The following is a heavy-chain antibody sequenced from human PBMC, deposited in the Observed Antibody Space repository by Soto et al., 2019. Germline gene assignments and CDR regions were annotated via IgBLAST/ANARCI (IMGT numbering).Heavy chain of an antibody. J-gene: IGHJ6*02. CDR2: INHSGST. V-gene: IGHV4-34*01. D-gene: IGHD4-4*01. CDR3: ARFSVHTVTRLNYYGMDF. Sequence: SETLPLTCAVYGGSFSGYYWSWIRQPPGKGLEWIGEINHSGSTNYNPSLKSRVTISVETSKNQFSLKLSSVTAADTAVYYCARFSVHTVTRLNYYGMDFWGQVTTV. CDR1: GGSFSGYY.